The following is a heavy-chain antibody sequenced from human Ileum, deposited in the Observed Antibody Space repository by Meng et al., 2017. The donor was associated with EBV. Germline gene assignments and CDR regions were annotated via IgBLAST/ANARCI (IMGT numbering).Heavy chain of an antibody. J-gene: IGHJ4*02. D-gene: IGHD6-13*01. Sequence: QVQLPPWGERLLDSSDPLSLACAVYGGSFSGYYWSWIRQPPGKGLEWIGEIHHSGSTNYNPSLKSRVTISVDKNQFSLKLSSVTAADTAVYYCARGFYTYGSSCFDYWGQGTLVTVSS. CDR3: ARGFYTYGSSCFDY. CDR2: IHHSGST. V-gene: IGHV4-34*01. CDR1: GGSFSGYY.